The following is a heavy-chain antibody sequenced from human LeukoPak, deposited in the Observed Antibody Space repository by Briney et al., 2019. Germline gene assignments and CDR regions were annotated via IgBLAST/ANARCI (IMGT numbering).Heavy chain of an antibody. D-gene: IGHD2-15*01. CDR3: AKDRPFVVVVAATPPLFDY. Sequence: PGRSLRLSCAASGCTFSSYGMHWVRQAPGKGLEWVAVISYDGSNKYYADSVKGRFTISRDNSKNTLYLQMNSLRAEDTAVYYCAKDRPFVVVVAATPPLFDYWGQGALVTVSS. CDR2: ISYDGSNK. V-gene: IGHV3-30*18. J-gene: IGHJ4*02. CDR1: GCTFSSYG.